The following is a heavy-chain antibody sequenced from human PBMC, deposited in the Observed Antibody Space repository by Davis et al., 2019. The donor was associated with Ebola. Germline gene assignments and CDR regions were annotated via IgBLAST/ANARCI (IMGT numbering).Heavy chain of an antibody. V-gene: IGHV4-34*01. CDR3: ARWVVGANKHYYGMDV. CDR2: INHSGST. J-gene: IGHJ6*02. D-gene: IGHD1-26*01. Sequence: SETLSLTCAVYGGSFSGYYWTWIRQPPGKGLEWIGEINHSGSTNYNPSLKSRVTISVDTSKNQFSLNLFSVTAADTAVYYCARWVVGANKHYYGMDVWGQGTTVTVSS. CDR1: GGSFSGYY.